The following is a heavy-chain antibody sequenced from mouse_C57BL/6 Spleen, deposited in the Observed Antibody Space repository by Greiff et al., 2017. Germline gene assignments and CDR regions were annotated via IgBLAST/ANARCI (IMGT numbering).Heavy chain of an antibody. CDR2: IYPGDGDT. V-gene: IGHV1-82*01. D-gene: IGHD1-1*01. CDR3: ARQTTGEDY. J-gene: IGHJ2*01. Sequence: VQLQQSGPELVKPGASVKISCKASGYAFSSSWMNWVKQRPGKGLEWIGRIYPGDGDTNYNGKFKGKATLTADKSSSTAYMQLSSLTSEDSAVYFCARQTTGEDYWGQGTTLTVSS. CDR1: GYAFSSSW.